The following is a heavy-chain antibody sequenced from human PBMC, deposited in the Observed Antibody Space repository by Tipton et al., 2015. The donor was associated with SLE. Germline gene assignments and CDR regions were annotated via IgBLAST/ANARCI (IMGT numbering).Heavy chain of an antibody. V-gene: IGHV4-38-2*02. Sequence: TLSLTCAVSGYSISSGYYWGWFRQPPGKGLEWIGSIYHSGSTYYNPSLKSRVTISVDTSKNQFSLKRSSVTAADTAVYYCARDGNLYYDFWSGYRYFDYWGQGTLVTASS. CDR3: ARDGNLYYDFWSGYRYFDY. CDR2: IYHSGST. CDR1: GYSISSGYY. D-gene: IGHD3-3*01. J-gene: IGHJ4*02.